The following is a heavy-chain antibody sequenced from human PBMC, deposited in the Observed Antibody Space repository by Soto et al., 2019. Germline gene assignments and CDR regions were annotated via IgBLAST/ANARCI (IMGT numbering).Heavy chain of an antibody. Sequence: EVQLVESGGGLVQPGGSLRLSCAASGFTFSNYWMHWVRQAPGKGLVWVSRINGDGTGTNYADSVKGQFTISRDNAKNTLYLQMNRLRAEDKAVYYCGRGASGSYRLDYWGQGTLVTVSS. J-gene: IGHJ4*02. D-gene: IGHD3-10*01. CDR2: INGDGTGT. V-gene: IGHV3-74*01. CDR3: GRGASGSYRLDY. CDR1: GFTFSNYW.